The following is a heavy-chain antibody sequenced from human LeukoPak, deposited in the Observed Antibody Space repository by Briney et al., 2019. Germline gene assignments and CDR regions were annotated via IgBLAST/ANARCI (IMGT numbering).Heavy chain of an antibody. J-gene: IGHJ4*02. CDR1: GFTFSSYA. D-gene: IGHD3-10*01. Sequence: PGGSLRLSCAASGFTFSSYAMHWVRQAPGKGLEWVAVISYDGSNKYYADSVKGRFTISRDNSKNTLYLQMNSLRAEDTAVYYCAKRVSLLWFGEANDYWGQGTLVTVSS. CDR2: ISYDGSNK. V-gene: IGHV3-30-3*02. CDR3: AKRVSLLWFGEANDY.